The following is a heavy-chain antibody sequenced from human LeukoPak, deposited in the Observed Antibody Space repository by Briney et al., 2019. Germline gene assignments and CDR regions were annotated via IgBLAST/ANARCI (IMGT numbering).Heavy chain of an antibody. D-gene: IGHD4-17*01. CDR3: ARYGDTRFDP. CDR2: IYYSANT. CDR1: GGSISNYY. J-gene: IGHJ5*02. V-gene: IGHV4-59*01. Sequence: SETLSLTCTVSGGSISNYYWSWIRQPPGKGLECIGYIYYSANTNYNPSLKSRVTISVDPSKNQFSLRLTSVTAADTAVYYCARYGDTRFDPWGQGTPVTVSS.